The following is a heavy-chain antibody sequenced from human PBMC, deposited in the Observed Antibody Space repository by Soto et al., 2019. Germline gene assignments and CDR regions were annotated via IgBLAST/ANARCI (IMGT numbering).Heavy chain of an antibody. CDR2: MNPNSGNT. D-gene: IGHD2-15*01. CDR1: GYTFTSYD. CDR3: ATYVVVVAAKDAFDI. V-gene: IGHV1-8*01. Sequence: GASVNVPCKASGYTFTSYDINWVRQATGQGLEWMGWMNPNSGNTGYAQKFQGRVTMTRNTSISTAYMELSSLRSEDTAVYYCATYVVVVAAKDAFDIWGQGTMVTVSS. J-gene: IGHJ3*02.